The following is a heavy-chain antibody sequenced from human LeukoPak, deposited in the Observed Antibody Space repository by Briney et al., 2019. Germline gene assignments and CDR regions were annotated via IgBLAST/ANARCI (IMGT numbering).Heavy chain of an antibody. CDR2: IIPILGIA. CDR1: GGTFSSYA. V-gene: IGHV1-69*04. J-gene: IGHJ4*02. D-gene: IGHD5-24*01. CDR3: ARDQEWGDGYNFRG. Sequence: SVKVSCKASGGTFSSYAISWVRQAPGQGLEWMGRIIPILGIANYAQKFQSRVTITADKSTSTAYMELSSLRSEDTAVYYCARDQEWGDGYNFRGWGQGTLVTVSS.